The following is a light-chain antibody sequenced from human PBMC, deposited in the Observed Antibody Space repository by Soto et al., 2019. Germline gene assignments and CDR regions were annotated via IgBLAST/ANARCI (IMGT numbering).Light chain of an antibody. J-gene: IGKJ2*01. Sequence: EIVMTQSPATLSVSPGERATLSCRASQSVSSNLAWYQQKPGQAPRLLIYDASTRATGIPARFSGSGSGTEVTLTISSLQSEDFAVYYCQQYIDWPPMYTFGQGTKLEIK. CDR3: QQYIDWPPMYT. CDR1: QSVSSN. V-gene: IGKV3-15*01. CDR2: DAS.